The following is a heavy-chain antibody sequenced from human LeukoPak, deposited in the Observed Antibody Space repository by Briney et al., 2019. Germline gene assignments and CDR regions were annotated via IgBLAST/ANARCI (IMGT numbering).Heavy chain of an antibody. CDR2: ISSSSSYI. J-gene: IGHJ4*02. Sequence: GGSLRLSCAASGFTFSSYSMNWVRQAPGKGLEWVSSISSSSSYIYYADSVKGRFTISRDNAKNSLYLQMNSLRAEDTAVYYCAREGATPQKSMDYWGQGTLVTVSS. CDR3: AREGATPQKSMDY. D-gene: IGHD5-12*01. V-gene: IGHV3-21*01. CDR1: GFTFSSYS.